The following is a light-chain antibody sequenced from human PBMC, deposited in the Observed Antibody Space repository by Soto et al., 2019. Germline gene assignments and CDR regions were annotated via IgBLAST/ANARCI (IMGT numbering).Light chain of an antibody. V-gene: IGKV1-5*01. CDR1: QSISSW. CDR2: DAS. Sequence: DIQMTQSPSTLSASVGDRVTITCRASQSISSWLAWYQQKPGKAPKLLIYDASSLESGVPPRFSGSGSGTEFTLTISSLQPDDFATYYCQQYNSYSGFTFGPGTKVDIK. CDR3: QQYNSYSGFT. J-gene: IGKJ3*01.